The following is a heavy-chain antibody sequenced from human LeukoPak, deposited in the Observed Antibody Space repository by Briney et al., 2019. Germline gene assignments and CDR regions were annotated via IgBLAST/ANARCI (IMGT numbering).Heavy chain of an antibody. CDR2: IGETSDTV. V-gene: IGHV3-48*04. Sequence: PGGSLRLSCAASGFSFGAYRMNWVRQAPGKGLEWISHIGETSDTVYYADTVKGRFTISRSNAENSLFLQMSNLRVEDTAVYYCAREPTNSNLVTYGFGDGYDVGGQGTMVTVSS. CDR1: GFSFGAYR. J-gene: IGHJ3*01. D-gene: IGHD2/OR15-2a*01. CDR3: AREPTNSNLVTYGFGDGYDV.